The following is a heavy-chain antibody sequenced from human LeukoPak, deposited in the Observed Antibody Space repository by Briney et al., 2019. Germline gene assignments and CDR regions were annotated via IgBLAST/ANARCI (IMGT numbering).Heavy chain of an antibody. Sequence: SETLSLTCTVSGDSISGFYWSWIRQPPGKGLEWIGYIYYSGSTNYNPSLKSRVTILLDRSKNQFSLKLSSVTAADTAIYYCARGRGYGGNYLRSFDIWGQGTMVTVSS. CDR2: IYYSGST. CDR3: ARGRGYGGNYLRSFDI. V-gene: IGHV4-59*08. J-gene: IGHJ3*02. CDR1: GDSISGFY. D-gene: IGHD1-26*01.